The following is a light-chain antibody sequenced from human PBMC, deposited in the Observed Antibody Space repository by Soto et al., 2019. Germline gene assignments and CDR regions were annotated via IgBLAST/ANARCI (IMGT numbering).Light chain of an antibody. CDR3: CSYAGSSSHVV. V-gene: IGLV2-23*01. Sequence: QSALTQPASVSGSPGQSITISCIGTSSDVGSYNLVSWYQHHPGKAPRLMIYEGSKRPAGVSNRFSGSKSGNTASLTISGLQAEDEADYYCCSYAGSSSHVVFGGGTKLTVL. CDR2: EGS. CDR1: SSDVGSYNL. J-gene: IGLJ2*01.